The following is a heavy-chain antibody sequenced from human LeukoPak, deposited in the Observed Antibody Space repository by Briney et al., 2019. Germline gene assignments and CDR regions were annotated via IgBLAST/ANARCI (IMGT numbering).Heavy chain of an antibody. CDR3: ARDMGATTSSFFDY. CDR1: VYTFTSYG. CDR2: ISAYNGNT. V-gene: IGHV1-18*01. J-gene: IGHJ4*02. D-gene: IGHD1-26*01. Sequence: ASVKVSCKASVYTFTSYGISWVRQAPGQGLEWMGWISAYNGNTNYAQKLQGRVTMTTDTSTSTAYMELRSLRSDDTAAYYCARDMGATTSSFFDYWGQGTLVTVSS.